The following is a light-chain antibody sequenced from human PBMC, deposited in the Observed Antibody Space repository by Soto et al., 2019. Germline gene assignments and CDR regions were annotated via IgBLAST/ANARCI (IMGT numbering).Light chain of an antibody. CDR3: QQLNNYPRT. CDR1: QGISSY. V-gene: IGKV1-9*01. J-gene: IGKJ1*01. Sequence: DIPLTQSPSFLSASVGDRVTITCRASQGISSYLAWYQQKPGKAPKLLIHPASTLQSGVPSRFSGSGSGTEFTLTISSLQPEDFATYYCQQLNNYPRTFGQGTKVEIK. CDR2: PAS.